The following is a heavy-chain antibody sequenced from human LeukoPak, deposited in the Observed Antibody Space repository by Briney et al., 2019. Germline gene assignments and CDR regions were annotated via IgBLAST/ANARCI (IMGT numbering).Heavy chain of an antibody. J-gene: IGHJ4*02. D-gene: IGHD1-1*01. CDR1: GGSISSYY. CDR2: ISYSGGT. Sequence: SETLSLTCTVSGGSISSYYWSWIRQPPGKGLEWIGYISYSGGTYYNPSLKSRVTISVDTSKNQFSLKLSSVTAADTAVYYCARHVEPFSPPGDYWGQGTLVTVSS. CDR3: ARHVEPFSPPGDY. V-gene: IGHV4-59*08.